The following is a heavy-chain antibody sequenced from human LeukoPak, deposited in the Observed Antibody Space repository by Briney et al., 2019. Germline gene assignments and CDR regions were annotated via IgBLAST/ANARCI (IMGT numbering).Heavy chain of an antibody. CDR3: ARNRDVITTILNNWFDP. D-gene: IGHD3-16*02. Sequence: GASVKVSCKASGYTFTSYGISWVRQAPGQGLEWMGWISAYNGNTNYAQKFQGRVTITADKSTSTAYMELSSLRSEDTAVYYCARNRDVITTILNNWFDPWGQGTLVTVSS. CDR2: ISAYNGNT. V-gene: IGHV1-18*01. J-gene: IGHJ5*02. CDR1: GYTFTSYG.